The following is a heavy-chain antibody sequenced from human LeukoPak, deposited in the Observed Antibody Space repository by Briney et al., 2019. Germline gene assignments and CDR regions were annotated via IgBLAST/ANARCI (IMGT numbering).Heavy chain of an antibody. D-gene: IGHD4-11*01. CDR1: GYTFTSYG. J-gene: IGHJ4*02. V-gene: IGHV1-18*01. Sequence: ASVKVSCKASGYTFTSYGISWVRQAPGQGLEWMGWISAYNGNTNYAQKLQGGVTMTTDTSTSTAYMELRSLRSDDTAVYYCARAAHDYSNTYFDYWGQGTLVTVSS. CDR2: ISAYNGNT. CDR3: ARAAHDYSNTYFDY.